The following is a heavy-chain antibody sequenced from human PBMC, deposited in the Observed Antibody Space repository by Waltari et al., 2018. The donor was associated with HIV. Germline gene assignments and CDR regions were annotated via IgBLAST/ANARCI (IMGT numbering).Heavy chain of an antibody. J-gene: IGHJ4*02. V-gene: IGHV3-33*01. CDR3: ARGAVGGLFDY. Sequence: VQLVESGGGVVQPGRSLRLSCAASGFPFSSYVMHWVRQAPGKGREWVAGIWNDGSNRNHADSVKGRFTISRDNSKNTVYVQMNRLRAEDTAVYYCARGAVGGLFDYWGQGTLVTVSS. D-gene: IGHD1-26*01. CDR1: GFPFSSYV. CDR2: IWNDGSNR.